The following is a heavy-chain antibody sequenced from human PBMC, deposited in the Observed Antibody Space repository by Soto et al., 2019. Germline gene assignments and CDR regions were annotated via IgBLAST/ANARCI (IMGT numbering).Heavy chain of an antibody. CDR1: GGSFSGYY. J-gene: IGHJ4*02. Sequence: PSETLSLTCAVYGGSFSGYYWSWILQPPGKGLEWIGEINHSGSTNYNPSLKSRVTISVDTSKNQFSLKLSSVTAADTAVYYCARGTHLGYCSGGSCYPRMDYFEYWGQGTLVTVSS. D-gene: IGHD2-15*01. CDR3: ARGTHLGYCSGGSCYPRMDYFEY. V-gene: IGHV4-34*01. CDR2: INHSGST.